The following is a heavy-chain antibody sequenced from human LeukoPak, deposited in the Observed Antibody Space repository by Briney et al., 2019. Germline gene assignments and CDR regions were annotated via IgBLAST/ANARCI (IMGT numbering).Heavy chain of an antibody. D-gene: IGHD3-22*01. CDR2: IYYSGST. V-gene: IGHV4-30-4*08. CDR3: ARRNYYDSSGFDY. CDR1: GGSISSGDYY. J-gene: IGHJ4*02. Sequence: PSETLSLTCTVSGGSISSGDYYWSWIRQPPGKGLEWLGYIYYSGSTYYNPSLKSRVIISVDTSRNQFSLKLNSVTAADTALYYCARRNYYDSSGFDYWGQGTLVTVSS.